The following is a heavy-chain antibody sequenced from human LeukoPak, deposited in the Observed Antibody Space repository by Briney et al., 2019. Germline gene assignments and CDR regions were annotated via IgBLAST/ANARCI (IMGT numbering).Heavy chain of an antibody. Sequence: GESLKISCKGSGYSFTSYWISWVRQMPGKGLECMGRIDPSDSYTNYSPSFQGHVTISADKSISTAYLQWSSLKASDTAMYYCARDSHCSSTSCHFDYWGQGTLVTVSS. CDR3: ARDSHCSSTSCHFDY. D-gene: IGHD2-2*01. CDR1: GYSFTSYW. V-gene: IGHV5-10-1*01. CDR2: IDPSDSYT. J-gene: IGHJ4*02.